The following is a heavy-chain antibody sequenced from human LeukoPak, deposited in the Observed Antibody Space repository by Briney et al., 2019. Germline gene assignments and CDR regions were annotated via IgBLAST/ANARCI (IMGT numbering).Heavy chain of an antibody. CDR3: ARVLWFGESSGNWFDP. J-gene: IGHJ5*02. D-gene: IGHD3-10*01. CDR1: GGSISSYY. V-gene: IGHV4-59*08. CDR2: IYYSGST. Sequence: SETLSLTCTVSGGSISSYYWSWIRQPPGKGLEWIGNIYYSGSTNYNPSLKSRVTISVDTSKNQFSLKLSSVTAADTAVYYCARVLWFGESSGNWFDPWGQGTLVTVSS.